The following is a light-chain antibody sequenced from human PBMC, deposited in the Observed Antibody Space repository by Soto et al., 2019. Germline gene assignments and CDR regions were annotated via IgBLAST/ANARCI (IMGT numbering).Light chain of an antibody. Sequence: DIQMPQSPSTLSASVGDRVTITCRASQSISSWLAWYQQKPGKAPKLLIYKASSLESGVPSRFSGSGSGTEFTLTISSLQPDDFATYYCQQYNSYPYTLGQGTRLENK. CDR2: KAS. CDR1: QSISSW. V-gene: IGKV1-5*03. CDR3: QQYNSYPYT. J-gene: IGKJ5*01.